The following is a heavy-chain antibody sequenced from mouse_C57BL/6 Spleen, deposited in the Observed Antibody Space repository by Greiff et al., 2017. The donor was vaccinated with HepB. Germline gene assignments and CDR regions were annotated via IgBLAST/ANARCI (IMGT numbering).Heavy chain of an antibody. CDR2: IYPGSGNT. CDR3: AREGITTVVAYYYAMDY. CDR1: GYSFTSYY. J-gene: IGHJ4*01. V-gene: IGHV1-66*01. Sequence: VQLQQSGPELVKPGASVKISCKASGYSFTSYYIHWVKQRPGQGLEWIGWIYPGSGNTKYNEKFKGKATLTADTSSSTAYMQLSSLTSEDSAVYYCAREGITTVVAYYYAMDYWGQGTSVTVSS. D-gene: IGHD1-1*01.